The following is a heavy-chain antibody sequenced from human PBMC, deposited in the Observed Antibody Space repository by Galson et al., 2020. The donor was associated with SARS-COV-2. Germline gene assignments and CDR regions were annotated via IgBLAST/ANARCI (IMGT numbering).Heavy chain of an antibody. CDR1: GFTFSSYA. J-gene: IGHJ4*02. D-gene: IGHD5-12*01. CDR3: AREMATIGYFDY. Sequence: GESLKISCAASGFTFSSYAMHWVRQAPGKGLEWVAVISYDGSNKYYADSVKGRFTISRDNSKNTLYLQMNSLRAEDTAVYYCAREMATIGYFDYWGQGTLVTVSS. CDR2: ISYDGSNK. V-gene: IGHV3-30*04.